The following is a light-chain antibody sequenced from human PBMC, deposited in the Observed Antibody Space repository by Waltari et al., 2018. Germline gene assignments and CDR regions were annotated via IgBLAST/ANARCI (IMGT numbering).Light chain of an antibody. CDR2: KDT. Sequence: SYELTQPPSVSVSPGQTARITCSGDAFPRQFADWYQPKPGQAPVLVIYKDTERPAGIPERFSGSSSGTTVTLTISGVQAEDEADYYCLSADSSGPYLYVFGTGTTVTVL. V-gene: IGLV3-25*03. CDR1: AFPRQF. CDR3: LSADSSGPYLYV. J-gene: IGLJ1*01.